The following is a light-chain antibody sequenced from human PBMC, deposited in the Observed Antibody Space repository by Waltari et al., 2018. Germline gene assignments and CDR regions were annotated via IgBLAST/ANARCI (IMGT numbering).Light chain of an antibody. V-gene: IGLV1-44*01. CDR3: AAWDDSLDKWL. CDR2: TND. CDR1: SSNIGSAA. J-gene: IGLJ3*02. Sequence: QSVLTQPPSASGTPGQRVTISCSGSSSNIGSAAVNWYQQLPGTAPKLLFHTNDQRPSGVPDRFSGSKSGTSASLAISGLQSEDEADYYCAAWDDSLDKWLFGGGTKVTVL.